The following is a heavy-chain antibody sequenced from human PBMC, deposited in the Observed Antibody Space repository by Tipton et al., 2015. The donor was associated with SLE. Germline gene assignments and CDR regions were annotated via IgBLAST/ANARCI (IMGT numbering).Heavy chain of an antibody. CDR2: IRSKDYGGTP. CDR1: GFNFGDYA. CDR3: TRMTCSGGTCPDEY. J-gene: IGHJ4*02. D-gene: IGHD2-15*01. V-gene: IGHV3-49*04. Sequence: SLRLSCTVSGFNFGDYAMSWVRQAPGKGLEWVGFIRSKDYGGTPEYAASVRGRFTTSRDDSKSIAYLQMNGLKSEDTAVYYCTRMTCSGGTCPDEYWGQGTLVTVSS.